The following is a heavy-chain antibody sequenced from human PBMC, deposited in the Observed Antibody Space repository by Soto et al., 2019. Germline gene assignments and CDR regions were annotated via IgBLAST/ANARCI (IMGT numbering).Heavy chain of an antibody. J-gene: IGHJ5*02. D-gene: IGHD3-22*01. V-gene: IGHV2-5*08. Sequence: TLSLTCAVSAGSISSGGYSWSWIRQPPRKALEWLALIYWDDDKRYNPSLKSRLTITKDTSKNQVVLTMTNMDPVDTATYYCAHSWGVYLYGYYEEWLDLPGQRTSDTGSS. CDR3: AHSWGVYLYGYYEEWLDL. CDR2: IYWDDDK. CDR1: AGSISSGGYS.